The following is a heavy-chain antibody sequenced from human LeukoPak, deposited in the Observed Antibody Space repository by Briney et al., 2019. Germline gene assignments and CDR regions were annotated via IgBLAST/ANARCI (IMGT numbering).Heavy chain of an antibody. CDR2: VYYSGST. J-gene: IGHJ4*02. CDR3: ARVQGSWYEFDY. D-gene: IGHD6-13*01. CDR1: GGSISSSSYY. V-gene: IGHV4-39*07. Sequence: SETLSLTCTVSGGSISSSSYYWGWIRQPPGKGLEWIGSVYYSGSTYYNPSLKSRVTISVDTSKNQFSLKLSSVTAADTAVYYCARVQGSWYEFDYWGQGTLVTVSS.